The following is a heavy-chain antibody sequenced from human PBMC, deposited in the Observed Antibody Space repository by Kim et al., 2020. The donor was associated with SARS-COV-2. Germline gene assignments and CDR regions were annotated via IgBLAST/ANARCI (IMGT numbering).Heavy chain of an antibody. CDR3: ARESPYYYDSSGYYPFDY. D-gene: IGHD3-22*01. V-gene: IGHV3-48*02. CDR1: GFTFSSYS. J-gene: IGHJ4*02. CDR2: ISSSSSTI. Sequence: GGSLRLSCAASGFTFSSYSMNWVRQAPGKGLEWVSYISSSSSTIYYADSVKGRFTISRDNAKNSLYLQMNSLRDEDTAVYYCARESPYYYDSSGYYPFDYWGQGTLVTVSS.